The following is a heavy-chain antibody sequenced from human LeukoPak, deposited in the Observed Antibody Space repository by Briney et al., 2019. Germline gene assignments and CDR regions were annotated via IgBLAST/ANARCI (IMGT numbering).Heavy chain of an antibody. CDR1: GFTFIIHA. CDR2: INDSGDST. CDR3: AKSLDLAVAGIDY. D-gene: IGHD6-19*01. Sequence: GGSLMRSCSASGFTFIIHAMSRVRRALGKGRKWVSGINDSGDSTYHEDSVKGRFTISRDNSKTTLYLQMNSLRAEDTAVYYCAKSLDLAVAGIDYWGQGTLVTVSS. V-gene: IGHV3-23*01. J-gene: IGHJ4*02.